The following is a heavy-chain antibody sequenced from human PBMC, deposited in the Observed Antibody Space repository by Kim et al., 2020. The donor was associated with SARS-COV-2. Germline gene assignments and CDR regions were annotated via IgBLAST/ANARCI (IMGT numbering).Heavy chain of an antibody. CDR2: IWYDGSNK. J-gene: IGHJ4*02. CDR3: ASGRFPRGVLQYFDY. V-gene: IGHV3-33*01. D-gene: IGHD2-8*02. CDR1: GFTFSTYG. Sequence: GGSLRLSCAASGFTFSTYGMHWVRHAPGKGLEWVALIWYDGSNKYYADSVKGRFTISRDNSKNTLYLQINSLRAEDTAVYYCASGRFPRGVLQYFDYWRQGTMVTVSS.